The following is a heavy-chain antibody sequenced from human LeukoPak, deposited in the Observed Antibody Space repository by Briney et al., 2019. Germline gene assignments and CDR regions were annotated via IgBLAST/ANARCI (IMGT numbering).Heavy chain of an antibody. V-gene: IGHV3-74*01. J-gene: IGHJ4*02. CDR3: ARGYGSGSYSLFDY. Sequence: PGGSLRLSCAASGFIFSNYWMRWVRQAPGKGLVWVSRIKSDGSGTIYADSVKGRFTISRDNAKNTLYLQMNSLRAEDTAVYYCARGYGSGSYSLFDYWGQGSLVTVSS. D-gene: IGHD3-10*01. CDR1: GFIFSNYW. CDR2: IKSDGSGT.